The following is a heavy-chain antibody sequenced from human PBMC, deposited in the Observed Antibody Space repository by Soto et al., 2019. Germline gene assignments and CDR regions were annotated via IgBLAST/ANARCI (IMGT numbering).Heavy chain of an antibody. CDR3: ARPDSSSWAATFGS. D-gene: IGHD6-13*01. CDR2: IYYSGST. J-gene: IGHJ4*02. Sequence: SETLSLTCTVSGGSISSYYWSWIRQPPGKGLEWIGYIYYSGSTNYNPSLKSRVTISVDTSKNQFSLKLTSVTASDTAVYYCARPDSSSWAATFGSCGQGTLVTVSS. V-gene: IGHV4-59*08. CDR1: GGSISSYY.